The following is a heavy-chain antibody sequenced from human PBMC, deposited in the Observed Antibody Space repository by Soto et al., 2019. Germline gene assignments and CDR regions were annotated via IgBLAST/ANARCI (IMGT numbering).Heavy chain of an antibody. CDR2: MNPNSGNT. CDR3: AGSIVVVVAATYDAFGI. Sequence: GASVKVSCKASGYTFTSYDINWVRQATGQGLEWMGWMNPNSGNTGYAQKFQGRVTMTRNTSISTAYMELSSLRSEDTAVYYCAGSIVVVVAATYDAFGIWGQGTMVTVSS. CDR1: GYTFTSYD. V-gene: IGHV1-8*01. J-gene: IGHJ3*02. D-gene: IGHD2-15*01.